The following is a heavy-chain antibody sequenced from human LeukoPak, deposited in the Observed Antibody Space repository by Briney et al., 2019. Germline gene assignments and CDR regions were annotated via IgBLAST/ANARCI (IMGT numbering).Heavy chain of an antibody. D-gene: IGHD3-16*01. Sequence: GASVKVSCKVSGYTLTELSMHWVRQAPGKGLEWMGGFDPEDGETIYAQKFQGRVTMTEDTSTDTAYMELSSLRSEDTAVYYCATARHHMIGRGSPFDYWGQGTLVTVSS. J-gene: IGHJ4*02. V-gene: IGHV1-24*01. CDR2: FDPEDGET. CDR3: ATARHHMIGRGSPFDY. CDR1: GYTLTELS.